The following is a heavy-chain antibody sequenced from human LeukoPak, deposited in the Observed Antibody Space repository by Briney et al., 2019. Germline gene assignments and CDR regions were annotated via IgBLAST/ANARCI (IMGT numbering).Heavy chain of an antibody. CDR3: ARGMDDYGDYDGDY. CDR2: INPNSGGT. V-gene: IGHV1-2*06. Sequence: ASVKVSCKASGYTFTGYYMHWVRQAPGQGLEWMGRINPNSGGTNYAQKFQGRVTMTRDMSISTAYMELSRLRSDDTAVYYCARGMDDYGDYDGDYWGQGTLVTVSS. CDR1: GYTFTGYY. J-gene: IGHJ4*02. D-gene: IGHD4-17*01.